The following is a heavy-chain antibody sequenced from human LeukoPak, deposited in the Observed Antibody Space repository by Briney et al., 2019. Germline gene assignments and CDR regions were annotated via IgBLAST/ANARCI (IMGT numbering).Heavy chain of an antibody. CDR3: ARDAYYYDSSGYYFRPPVGYFDY. Sequence: GGSLRLSCAASGFTFSSYEFNWVRQVPGKGLEWVSYISSSGNTIYYADSVKGRFTVSRDNAKNSLFLQMNGLRAEDTALYYCARDAYYYDSSGYYFRPPVGYFDYWGQGTLVTVSS. J-gene: IGHJ4*02. D-gene: IGHD3-22*01. V-gene: IGHV3-48*03. CDR2: ISSSGNTI. CDR1: GFTFSSYE.